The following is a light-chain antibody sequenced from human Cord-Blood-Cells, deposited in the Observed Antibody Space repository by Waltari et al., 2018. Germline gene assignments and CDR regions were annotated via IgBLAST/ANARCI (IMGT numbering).Light chain of an antibody. J-gene: IGKJ5*01. V-gene: IGKV2-30*01. CDR1: QILVYSDGNTY. CDR2: KVS. Sequence: DVVMTQSLLSLPVTLGQPASISCRSSQILVYSDGNTYLNWFQQRPGQSPRRLIYKVSNRDSGVPDRFSGSGSGTDFTLKISRVEAEDVGVYYCMQGTHWPPAFGQGTRLEIK. CDR3: MQGTHWPPA.